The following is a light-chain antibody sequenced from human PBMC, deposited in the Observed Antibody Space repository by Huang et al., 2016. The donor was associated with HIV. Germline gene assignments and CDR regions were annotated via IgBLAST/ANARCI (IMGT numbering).Light chain of an antibody. J-gene: IGKJ1*01. CDR2: GAS. CDR1: QSVSSN. Sequence: EIVMTQSPATLSVSPGERATLSCRASQSVSSNLAWYQQKPGQAPRLLIYGASTRDTGIPARFSGSGSATEFTLTISSLQSEDFALYYCQHYSTWPWTFGQGTKVEIK. V-gene: IGKV3-15*01. CDR3: QHYSTWPWT.